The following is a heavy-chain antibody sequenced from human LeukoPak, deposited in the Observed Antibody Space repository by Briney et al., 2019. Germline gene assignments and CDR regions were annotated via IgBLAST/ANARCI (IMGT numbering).Heavy chain of an antibody. Sequence: PGGSLRLSCAASGFTFSSYSMNWVRQAPGKGLEWVSSISSSSSYIYYADSVKGRFTISRDNSKNTLYLQMNSLRAEDTAVYYCAKMPSSGYFDYWGQGTLVTVSS. J-gene: IGHJ4*02. D-gene: IGHD2-2*01. CDR3: AKMPSSGYFDY. V-gene: IGHV3-21*01. CDR2: ISSSSSYI. CDR1: GFTFSSYS.